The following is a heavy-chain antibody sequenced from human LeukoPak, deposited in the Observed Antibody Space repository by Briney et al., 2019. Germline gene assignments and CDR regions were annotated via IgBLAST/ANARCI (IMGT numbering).Heavy chain of an antibody. CDR2: IIPLLDTI. CDR1: GGTFNKDA. CDR3: ARGKWLVPFDY. V-gene: IGHV1-69*13. D-gene: IGHD6-19*01. J-gene: IGHJ4*02. Sequence: PVKVSCKASGGTFNKDAIGWLRQAPGQGFEWMGEIIPLLDTINYAQRFQGRVTITADEPTSTVYMELSNLRSEDTAVYFCARGKWLVPFDYWGQGTLVTVSS.